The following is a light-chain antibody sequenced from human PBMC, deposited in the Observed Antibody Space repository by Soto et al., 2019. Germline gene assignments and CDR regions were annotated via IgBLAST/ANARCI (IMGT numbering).Light chain of an antibody. V-gene: IGKV3-20*01. J-gene: IGKJ1*01. CDR1: QSVSSSF. Sequence: EIVLTQSPGTLSLSPGERATLSCRASQSVSSSFLGWYQQKPGQVPRLLIYGASSRAPGIPDRFSGSGSGTAFTLTISRLESEDSAVYYCQQYGSSPWTFGQGSKVESK. CDR2: GAS. CDR3: QQYGSSPWT.